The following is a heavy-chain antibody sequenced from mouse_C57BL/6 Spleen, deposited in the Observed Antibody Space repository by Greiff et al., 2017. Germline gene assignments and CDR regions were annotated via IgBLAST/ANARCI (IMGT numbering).Heavy chain of an antibody. CDR2: INPNNGGT. V-gene: IGHV1-18*01. D-gene: IGHD1-1*01. CDR3: ARLGITTVVDYYAMDY. CDR1: GYTFTDYN. Sequence: VQLQQSGPELVKPGASVKIPCKASGYTFTDYNMDWVKQSHGKSLEWIGDINPNNGGTIYNQKFKGKATLTVDKSYSTAYMELRSLTSEDTACYYCARLGITTVVDYYAMDYWGQGTSVTVSS. J-gene: IGHJ4*01.